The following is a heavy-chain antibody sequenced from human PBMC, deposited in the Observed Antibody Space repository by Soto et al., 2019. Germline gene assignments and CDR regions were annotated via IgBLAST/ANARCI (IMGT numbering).Heavy chain of an antibody. J-gene: IGHJ6*02. CDR3: ARVLGTAVTMDV. V-gene: IGHV1-18*01. Sequence: EASVKVSCKASGYTFTSYAMHWVRQAPGQRLEWMGWISAYNGNTQYAQKLQGRVTMTTDTSTSTAYMELRSLRSDDTAVYYCARVLGTAVTMDVWGQGTTVTVSS. D-gene: IGHD6-19*01. CDR2: ISAYNGNT. CDR1: GYTFTSYA.